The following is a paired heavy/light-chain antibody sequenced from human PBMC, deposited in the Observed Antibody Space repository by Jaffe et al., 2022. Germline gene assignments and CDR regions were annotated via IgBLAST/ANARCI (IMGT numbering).Heavy chain of an antibody. J-gene: IGHJ4*02. D-gene: IGHD6-6*01. CDR3: ARALSSSSGGSFDY. V-gene: IGHV3-9*01. Sequence: EVQLVESGGDLVQPGRSLRLSCATSGFKFDEYAMHWVRQAPGKGLEWVSGISWNSGSRAYAGSVEGRFTISRENAKNSLYLQMNSLRPEDTALYYCARALSSSSGGSFDYWGQGTLVTVSS. CDR2: ISWNSGSR. CDR1: GFKFDEYA.
Light chain of an antibody. CDR2: RDR. Sequence: SYRLTQARSVSVALGQTARITCGGDNIGSKNVHWYQKKPGQAPVLVIYRDRNRPSGIPERFSGSTSGNTATLTISRAQAGDEGDYYCQVWDSIHVVFGGGTDLTVL. CDR3: QVWDSIHVV. CDR1: NIGSKN. J-gene: IGLJ2*01. V-gene: IGLV3-9*01.